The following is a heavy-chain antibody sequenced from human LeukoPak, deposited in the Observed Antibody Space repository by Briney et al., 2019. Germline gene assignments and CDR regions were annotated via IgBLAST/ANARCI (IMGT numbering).Heavy chain of an antibody. CDR1: GFSLSTSGVG. CDR2: IYWDDDK. D-gene: IGHD5-12*01. CDR3: AHRQRWLLKTKYYFDY. J-gene: IGHJ4*02. Sequence: SGPTPVNPTQTLTLTCTFSGFSLSTSGVGVGWIRQPPGKALEWLALIYWDDDKRYSPSLKSRLTITKDTSKNQVVLTMTNMDPVDTATYYCAHRQRWLLKTKYYFDYWGQGTLVTVSS. V-gene: IGHV2-5*02.